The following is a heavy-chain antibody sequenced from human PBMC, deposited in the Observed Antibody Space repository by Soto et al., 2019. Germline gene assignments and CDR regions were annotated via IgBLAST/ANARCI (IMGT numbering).Heavy chain of an antibody. CDR2: INTYNGMT. Sequence: QVQLVQSGGEVKKPGASVTVSCKASGYTFINYHITWVRQAPGQGLEWMAWINTYNGMTDNAQRFQGRVTMTRDISTSTAYMELRNLGSDDTAVYFCAKSPRGEMATDWGQGTLVTVSS. CDR3: AKSPRGEMATD. V-gene: IGHV1-18*01. D-gene: IGHD5-12*01. J-gene: IGHJ4*02. CDR1: GYTFINYH.